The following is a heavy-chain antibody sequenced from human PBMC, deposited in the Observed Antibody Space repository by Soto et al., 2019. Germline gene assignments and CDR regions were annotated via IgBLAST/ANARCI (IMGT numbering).Heavy chain of an antibody. CDR1: GFAFSSYA. D-gene: IGHD6-13*01. J-gene: IGHJ4*02. CDR3: VKDRWVDY. CDR2: ISSNGGST. V-gene: IGHV3-64D*06. Sequence: LGGSLRLSCSVSGFAFSSYAMHWFRQAPGKGLEYVSSISSNGGSTYYPDSVKGRFTISRDNSKNTLYLQMSSLRVEDTAVYYCVKDRWVDYWGQGTLVTVSS.